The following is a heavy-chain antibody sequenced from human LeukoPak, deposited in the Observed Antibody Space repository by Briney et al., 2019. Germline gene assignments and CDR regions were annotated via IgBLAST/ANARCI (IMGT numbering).Heavy chain of an antibody. J-gene: IGHJ4*02. CDR1: GGSFSGYY. CDR3: ARLGYYDSSGYYYFDY. Sequence: SETLSLTCAVYGGSFSGYYWSWIRQPPGEGLEWIGEINHSGSTNYNPSLKSRVTISVDTSKNQFSLKLSSVTAADTAVYYCARLGYYDSSGYYYFDYWGQGTLVTVSS. D-gene: IGHD3-22*01. CDR2: INHSGST. V-gene: IGHV4-34*01.